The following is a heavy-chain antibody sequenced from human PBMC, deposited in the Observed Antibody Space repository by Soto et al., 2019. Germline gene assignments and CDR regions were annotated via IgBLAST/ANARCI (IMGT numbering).Heavy chain of an antibody. D-gene: IGHD3-10*01. Sequence: GGSLRLSCEASGFTFSGFDMHWVRQPTGKGLEWVSAISGSGGSTYYADSVKGRFTISRDNSKNTLYLQMNSLRAEDTAVYYCAKDLLVRAIWGQGTMVTVSS. V-gene: IGHV3-23*01. CDR3: AKDLLVRAI. J-gene: IGHJ3*02. CDR2: ISGSGGST. CDR1: GFTFSGFD.